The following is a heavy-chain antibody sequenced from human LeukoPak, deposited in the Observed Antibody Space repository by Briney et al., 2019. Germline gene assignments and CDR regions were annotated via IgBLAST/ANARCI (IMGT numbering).Heavy chain of an antibody. CDR2: INPNSGGT. Sequence: GASVKVSCKASGYTFTGYYMHWVRQAPGQGLEWMGWINPNSGGTNYAQKFRGRVTMTRDTSISTAYVELSRLRSDDTAVYYCARVLGPIAARYFDYWGQGTLVTVSS. J-gene: IGHJ4*02. CDR3: ARVLGPIAARYFDY. CDR1: GYTFTGYY. V-gene: IGHV1-2*02. D-gene: IGHD6-13*01.